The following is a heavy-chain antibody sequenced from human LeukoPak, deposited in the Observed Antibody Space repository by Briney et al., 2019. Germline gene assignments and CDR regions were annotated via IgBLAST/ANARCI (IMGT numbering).Heavy chain of an antibody. CDR1: GFTFSRFA. D-gene: IGHD2-21*01. CDR3: ARDWIADDSGIEY. J-gene: IGHJ4*02. CDR2: IRATDGTT. Sequence: GGSLRLSCSASGFTFSRFAMSWVRQSPGRGLEWVSAIRATDGTTYYADSVRGRFTVSRDNSKNILFLQMNSLRDEDTAIYYCARDWIADDSGIEYWGQGTLVTVSS. V-gene: IGHV3-23*01.